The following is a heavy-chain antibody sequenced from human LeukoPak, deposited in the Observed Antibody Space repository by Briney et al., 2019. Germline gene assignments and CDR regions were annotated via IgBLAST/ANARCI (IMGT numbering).Heavy chain of an antibody. D-gene: IGHD3-22*01. V-gene: IGHV3-30*03. J-gene: IGHJ4*02. CDR3: AREASPSTYYYDSSGYYYFDY. Sequence: GGSLRLSCAASGFTFNSFGMHWVRQAPGKGLEWLAVISYDGRNKYYADSVKGRFTISRDNAKNSLYLQMNSLRAEDTAVYYCAREASPSTYYYDSSGYYYFDYWGQGTLVTVSS. CDR1: GFTFNSFG. CDR2: ISYDGRNK.